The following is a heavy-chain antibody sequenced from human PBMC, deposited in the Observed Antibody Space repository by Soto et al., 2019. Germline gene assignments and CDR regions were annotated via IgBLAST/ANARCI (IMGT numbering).Heavy chain of an antibody. CDR1: GYTFTGYY. V-gene: IGHV1-2*02. Sequence: ASVKVSCKASGYTFTGYYMHWVRQAPGQGLEWMGWINPNSGGTNYAQKLQDRVTMTTDTSTSTAYMELRSLRSDDTAVYYCASPSYYYDSSGYYYPDYYYGMDVWGQGTRVTVSS. J-gene: IGHJ6*02. CDR3: ASPSYYYDSSGYYYPDYYYGMDV. CDR2: INPNSGGT. D-gene: IGHD3-22*01.